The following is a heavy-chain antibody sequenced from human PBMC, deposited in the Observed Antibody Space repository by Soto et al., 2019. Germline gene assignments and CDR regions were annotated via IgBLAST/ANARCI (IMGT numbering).Heavy chain of an antibody. CDR2: ISAYNGNT. Sequence: ASVKVSCKASGYTFTSYGISWVRQAPGQGLEWMGWISAYNGNTNYAQKLQGRVTMTTDTSTSTAYMELRSLRSDDTAVYYCARVLFGDYYYYGMDVWGQGTTVTVSS. CDR3: ARVLFGDYYYYGMDV. V-gene: IGHV1-18*01. CDR1: GYTFTSYG. D-gene: IGHD3-10*01. J-gene: IGHJ6*02.